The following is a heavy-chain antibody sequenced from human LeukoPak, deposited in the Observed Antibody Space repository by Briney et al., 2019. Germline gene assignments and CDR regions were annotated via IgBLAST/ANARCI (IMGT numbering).Heavy chain of an antibody. D-gene: IGHD3-3*01. J-gene: IGHJ4*02. CDR3: AKSTYYDFWSGYLDY. Sequence: GGSLRLSCVASGFTFDDYAMHWVRQAPGKGLEWVSGISWNSGRIGYVDSVKGRFTISRDNAKNSLYLQMNSLKPEDMAVYYCAKSTYYDFWSGYLDYWGQGTRVTVSS. CDR2: ISWNSGRI. V-gene: IGHV3-9*03. CDR1: GFTFDDYA.